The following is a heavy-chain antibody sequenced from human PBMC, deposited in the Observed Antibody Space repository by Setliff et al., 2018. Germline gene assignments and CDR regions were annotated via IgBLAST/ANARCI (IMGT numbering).Heavy chain of an antibody. CDR2: LYPNGNT. CDR1: GGSTNNYH. V-gene: IGHV4-4*07. Sequence: KTSETLSLTCTVSGGSTNNYHWTWIRQPAGKGLEWIGRLYPNGNTNYNPSLKRRVNMSADSSKNSLSLRLKYVTAADTAVYYCAREDWNGNAFDIWGPGTMVTVS. CDR3: AREDWNGNAFDI. D-gene: IGHD1-1*01. J-gene: IGHJ3*02.